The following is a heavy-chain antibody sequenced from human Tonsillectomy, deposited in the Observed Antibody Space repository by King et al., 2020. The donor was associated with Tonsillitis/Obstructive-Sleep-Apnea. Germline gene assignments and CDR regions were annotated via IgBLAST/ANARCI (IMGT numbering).Heavy chain of an antibody. CDR2: INHSGST. Sequence: VQLQQWGAGLLKPSETLSLTCAVYGGSFSGYYWNWIRQPPGKGLEWIGDINHSGSTNYNPSLRGRVTISVYTSKNQFSLNLDSVTAAETALYYCATADYDFWSVSYRHWFDPWGQGTLVTVSS. CDR3: ATADYDFWSVSYRHWFDP. D-gene: IGHD3-3*01. J-gene: IGHJ5*02. V-gene: IGHV4-34*01. CDR1: GGSFSGYY.